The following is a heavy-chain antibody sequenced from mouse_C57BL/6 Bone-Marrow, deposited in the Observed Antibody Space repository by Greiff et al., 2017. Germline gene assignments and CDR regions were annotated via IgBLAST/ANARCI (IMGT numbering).Heavy chain of an antibody. Sequence: DVKLVESGAGLVKPGGSLKLSCAASGFTFSSYAMSWVRQTPEKRLEWVAYISRGGDYIYYADTVKGRFTISRDNARNTLYLQMSSLKSEDTAMYYCTRAYYDYWFAYWGQGTLVTVSA. CDR3: TRAYYDYWFAY. J-gene: IGHJ3*01. CDR2: ISRGGDYI. CDR1: GFTFSSYA. V-gene: IGHV5-9-1*02. D-gene: IGHD2-4*01.